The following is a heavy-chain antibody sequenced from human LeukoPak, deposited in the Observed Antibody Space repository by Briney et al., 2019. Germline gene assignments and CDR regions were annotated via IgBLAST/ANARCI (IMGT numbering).Heavy chain of an antibody. J-gene: IGHJ4*02. V-gene: IGHV3-74*01. Sequence: GGSLRLSCEGSGFNFGGYSMSWVRQAPGKGLVWVSRFTADGSSTIYADSVKGRFTVSRDIAENTLYLQMNSLRAEDTAVYYCARAQMGTPTDCWGQGTLVTVSS. D-gene: IGHD1-26*01. CDR2: FTADGSST. CDR3: ARAQMGTPTDC. CDR1: GFNFGGYS.